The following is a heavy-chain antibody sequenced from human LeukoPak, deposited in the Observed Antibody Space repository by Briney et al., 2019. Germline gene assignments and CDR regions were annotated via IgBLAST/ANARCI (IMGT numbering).Heavy chain of an antibody. J-gene: IGHJ5*02. CDR2: FDPEDGET. V-gene: IGHV1-24*01. CDR3: AASTYPLLLSDYFDP. CDR1: GYTLTELS. D-gene: IGHD2-2*01. Sequence: EASVKVSCKVSGYTLTELSMHWVRQAPGKGLEWMGGFDPEDGETIYAQKFQDRVTMTEDTSTDTAYMELSSLRSEDTAVYYCAASTYPLLLSDYFDPWGQGTLVTVSS.